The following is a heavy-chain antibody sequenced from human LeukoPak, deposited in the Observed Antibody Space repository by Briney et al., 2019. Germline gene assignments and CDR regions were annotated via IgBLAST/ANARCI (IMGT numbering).Heavy chain of an antibody. V-gene: IGHV3-48*03. CDR2: ISSSGSTI. J-gene: IGHJ4*02. CDR3: ARDRRQQLDFDY. CDR1: GFTFSSYE. D-gene: IGHD6-13*01. Sequence: GGSLRLSCAASGFTFSSYEMNWVRQAPGKGLEWVSYISSSGSTIYYADSVKGRSTISRDNAKSSLYLQMNSLRAEDTAVYYCARDRRQQLDFDYWGQGTLVTVSS.